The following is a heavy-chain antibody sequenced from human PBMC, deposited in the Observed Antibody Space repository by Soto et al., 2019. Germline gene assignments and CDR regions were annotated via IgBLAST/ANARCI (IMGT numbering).Heavy chain of an antibody. V-gene: IGHV3-30*03. J-gene: IGHJ4*02. D-gene: IGHD2-21*01. CDR3: VGEVASGY. CDR2: ISRDGSTM. CDR1: GVTLSNFG. Sequence: QVQLVESGGGVVQPGRSLRLSCAASGVTLSNFGMHWLRQAPGKGLEWVAVISRDGSTMFYADSVKGRFPISRDSSRNTLYLQRNSLRAEDTAVYHCVGEVASGYWGQGTLVTVSS.